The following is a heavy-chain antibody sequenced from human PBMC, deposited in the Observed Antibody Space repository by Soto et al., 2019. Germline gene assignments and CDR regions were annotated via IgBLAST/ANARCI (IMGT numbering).Heavy chain of an antibody. CDR2: ISAYNGNT. CDR1: GYTFTSYG. CDR3: ARDGDITIFGVVIIAYYGMDV. D-gene: IGHD3-3*01. Sequence: ASVKVSCKASGYTFTSYGISWVRQAPGQGLEWMGWISAYNGNTNYAQKLQGRVTMTTDTSTSTAYMELRSLRSDDTAVYYCARDGDITIFGVVIIAYYGMDVWGRGTTVTVSS. J-gene: IGHJ6*02. V-gene: IGHV1-18*04.